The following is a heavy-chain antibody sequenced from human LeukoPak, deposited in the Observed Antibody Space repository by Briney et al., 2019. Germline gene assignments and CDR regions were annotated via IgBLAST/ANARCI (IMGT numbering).Heavy chain of an antibody. CDR3: ARDGDFYGSGTLDS. CDR1: GDSISSYTAA. J-gene: IGHJ5*01. Sequence: SQTLSLTCAISGDSISSYTAAWNWIRQSPSRGLEWLGRTYYRSRWLLDYAVPVRSRITINADTSKNRFSVQLASVTPDDTAVYYCARDGDFYGSGTLDSWGQGTQVTVSS. V-gene: IGHV6-1*01. CDR2: TYYRSRWLL. D-gene: IGHD3-10*01.